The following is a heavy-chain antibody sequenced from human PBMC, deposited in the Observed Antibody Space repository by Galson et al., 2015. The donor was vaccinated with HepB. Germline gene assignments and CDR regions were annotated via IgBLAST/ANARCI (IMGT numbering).Heavy chain of an antibody. V-gene: IGHV5-51*03. D-gene: IGHD2-2*01. Sequence: QSGAEVKKPGESLRISCKGSGYSFTTYWIGWVRQMPGKGLEWMGIIYPSDSDTRYSPSFQGQDTISADKSITTAYLQWSSLKASDSAMYYCARGGYCSASSCSFDFWGQGTLVSVSS. CDR3: ARGGYCSASSCSFDF. J-gene: IGHJ4*02. CDR2: IYPSDSDT. CDR1: GYSFTTYW.